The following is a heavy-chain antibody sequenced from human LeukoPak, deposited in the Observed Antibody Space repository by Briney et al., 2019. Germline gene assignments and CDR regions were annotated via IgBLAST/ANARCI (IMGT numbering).Heavy chain of an antibody. CDR3: ARINYYDRSGIDY. J-gene: IGHJ4*02. CDR1: GGSISSGGYC. Sequence: PSETLSLTCTVSGGSISSGGYCWSWIRQHPGKGLEWIGYIYYSGSTYYNPSLKSRVTISVDTSKNQFSLKLSSVTAADTAVYYCARINYYDRSGIDYWGQGTLVAVSS. CDR2: IYYSGST. V-gene: IGHV4-31*03. D-gene: IGHD3-22*01.